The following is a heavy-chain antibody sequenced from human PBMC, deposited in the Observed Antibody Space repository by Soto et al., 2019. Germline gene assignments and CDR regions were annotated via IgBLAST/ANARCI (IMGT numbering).Heavy chain of an antibody. V-gene: IGHV1-24*01. Sequence: ASVKVSCKVSGYTLTELSMHWVRQAPGKGLEWMGGFDPEDGETIYAQKFQGRVTMTEDTSTDTAYMELSSLRSEDTAVYYCATPRYSWNYVSNREYYYGMEVWGKGTKVT. CDR1: GYTLTELS. D-gene: IGHD1-7*01. CDR3: ATPRYSWNYVSNREYYYGMEV. CDR2: FDPEDGET. J-gene: IGHJ6*04.